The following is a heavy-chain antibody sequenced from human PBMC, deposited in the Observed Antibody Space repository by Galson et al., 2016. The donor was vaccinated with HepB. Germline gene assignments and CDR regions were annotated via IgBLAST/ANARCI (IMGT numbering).Heavy chain of an antibody. CDR2: VYYSGTT. CDR3: ARSLRYYDSPFQL. Sequence: LSLTCTVFGGSISNYYWSWIRQPPGKGLEWIGYVYYSGTTTCNPSLKTRVTISIDTSRNQFSLRLTSVSGADTAVYYCARSLRYYDSPFQLWGQGTLVTVSS. J-gene: IGHJ1*01. V-gene: IGHV4-59*01. CDR1: GGSISNYY. D-gene: IGHD3-16*01.